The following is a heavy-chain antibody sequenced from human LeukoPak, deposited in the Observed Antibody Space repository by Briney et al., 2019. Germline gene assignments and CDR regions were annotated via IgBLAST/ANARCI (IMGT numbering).Heavy chain of an antibody. Sequence: KSSETLSLTCTVSGGSISSYYWSWIRQPPGKGLEWIGYIYYSGSTNYNPSLKSRVTISVDTSKNQFSLKLSSVTAADTAVYYCARLRRRYDILTGYWDSRETYYYGMDVWGQGTTVTVSS. V-gene: IGHV4-59*08. CDR1: GGSISSYY. CDR3: ARLRRRYDILTGYWDSRETYYYGMDV. J-gene: IGHJ6*02. CDR2: IYYSGST. D-gene: IGHD3-9*01.